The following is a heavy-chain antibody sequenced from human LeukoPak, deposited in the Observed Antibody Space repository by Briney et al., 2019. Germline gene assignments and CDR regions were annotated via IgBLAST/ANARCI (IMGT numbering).Heavy chain of an antibody. CDR2: IKEDGSEK. Sequence: GGSLRLSCAASGFTLSIYWMGWVRQAPGKGLEWVANIKEDGSEKYYVDSVKGRFTISRDNAKESVFLQMNSLRAEDTAVYYCARFRTAMQLWKGYYFDYWGQGTLVTVSS. J-gene: IGHJ4*02. CDR1: GFTLSIYW. D-gene: IGHD5-18*01. CDR3: ARFRTAMQLWKGYYFDY. V-gene: IGHV3-7*01.